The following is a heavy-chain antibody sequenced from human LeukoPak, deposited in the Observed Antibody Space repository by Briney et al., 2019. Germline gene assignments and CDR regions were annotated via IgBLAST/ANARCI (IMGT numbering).Heavy chain of an antibody. CDR1: GCSISSYY. CDR2: IYYSGST. D-gene: IGHD3-10*01. CDR3: ARGVYYYGSGSFNWFDP. V-gene: IGHV4-59*01. J-gene: IGHJ5*02. Sequence: SETLSLTCTVSGCSISSYYWSWIRQPPGKGLEWIGYIYYSGSTNYNPSLKSRVTISVDTPKNQFSLKLSSVTAADTAVYYCARGVYYYGSGSFNWFDPWGQGTLVTVSS.